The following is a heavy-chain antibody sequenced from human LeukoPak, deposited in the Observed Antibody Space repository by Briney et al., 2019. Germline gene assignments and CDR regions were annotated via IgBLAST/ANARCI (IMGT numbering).Heavy chain of an antibody. J-gene: IGHJ4*02. V-gene: IGHV3-30-3*01. D-gene: IGHD2-2*01. CDR3: AREGKLGSSTLFDY. CDR1: GYSVSSGY. Sequence: LSLTCTVSGYSVSSGYYWGWIRRPPGKGLEWVAVISYDGSNKYYADSVKGRFTISRDNSKNTLYLQMNSLRAEDTAVYYCAREGKLGSSTLFDYWGQGTLVTISS. CDR2: ISYDGSNK.